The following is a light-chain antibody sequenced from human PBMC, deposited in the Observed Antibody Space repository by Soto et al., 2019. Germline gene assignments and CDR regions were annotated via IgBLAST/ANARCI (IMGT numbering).Light chain of an antibody. CDR2: AAS. J-gene: IGKJ2*01. V-gene: IGKV1-39*01. Sequence: IQMTQSPSSLSASVGDRVTITCRASQTIGYYLNWYQQKPGKPPKLLIYAASTLQSGVPSRFSGTESGTEFPLTISSLQIEDFATYYCQQSQGSPYTFGQGTKLAMK. CDR3: QQSQGSPYT. CDR1: QTIGYY.